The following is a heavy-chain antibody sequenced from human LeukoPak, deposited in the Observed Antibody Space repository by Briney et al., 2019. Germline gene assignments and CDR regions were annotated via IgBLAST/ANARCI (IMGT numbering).Heavy chain of an antibody. CDR3: ARNGDREQPYYFDY. J-gene: IGHJ4*02. Sequence: GASVKVSCKASGGTFSSYAISWVRQAPGQGLEWMGRIIPILGIANYAQKFQGRVTITADKSTSTAYMELSSLRSGDTAVYYCARNGDREQPYYFDYWGQGTLVTVSS. V-gene: IGHV1-69*04. CDR2: IIPILGIA. CDR1: GGTFSSYA. D-gene: IGHD1-26*01.